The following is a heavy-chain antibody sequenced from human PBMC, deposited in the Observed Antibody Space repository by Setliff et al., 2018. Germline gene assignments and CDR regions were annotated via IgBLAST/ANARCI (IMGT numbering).Heavy chain of an antibody. CDR1: GYPFTSYG. D-gene: IGHD3-10*01. Sequence: ASVKVSCKASGYPFTSYGVNWVRQAPGQGLEWMGRIVTYNDDTYYPRKFQGRVTMTTDTSTSTAYMKLRSLTSDDTAVYYCARHGSSGKFDASDIWGQGTMVTVSS. J-gene: IGHJ3*02. V-gene: IGHV1-18*04. CDR3: ARHGSSGKFDASDI. CDR2: IVTYNDDT.